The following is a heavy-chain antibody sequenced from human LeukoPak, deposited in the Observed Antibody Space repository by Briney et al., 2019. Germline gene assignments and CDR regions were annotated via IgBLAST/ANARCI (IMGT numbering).Heavy chain of an antibody. CDR2: IYSSGTT. CDR3: ARDRGHLDY. CDR1: EFTVSSNY. Sequence: GGSLRLSCAASEFTVSSNYMSWVRQAPGKGLEWVSVIYSSGTTYNADFVKGRFTISRDNSKNTLYLQMNSLRVEDTAVYYCARDRGHLDYWGQGTLVTVSS. J-gene: IGHJ4*02. V-gene: IGHV3-66*01.